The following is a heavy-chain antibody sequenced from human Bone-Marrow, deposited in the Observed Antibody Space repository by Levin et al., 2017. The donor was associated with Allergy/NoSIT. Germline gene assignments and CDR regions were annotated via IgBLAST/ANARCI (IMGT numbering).Heavy chain of an antibody. CDR2: INPDGSEK. CDR3: AKGGGSGWPFDY. D-gene: IGHD6-19*01. CDR1: GFTFSSCW. Sequence: PGGSLRLSCAASGFTFSSCWMSWVRQAPGKGLEWVANINPDGSEKNYVESVKGRFTISRDNAKNSLYLQMNSLRVEDTAVYYCAKGGGSGWPFDYWGQGNLVTVSS. J-gene: IGHJ4*02. V-gene: IGHV3-7*01.